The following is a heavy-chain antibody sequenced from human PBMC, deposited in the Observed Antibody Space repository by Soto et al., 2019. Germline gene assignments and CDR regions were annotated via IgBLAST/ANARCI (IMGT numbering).Heavy chain of an antibody. D-gene: IGHD1-20*01. J-gene: IGHJ4*02. CDR1: GFTFTSSA. CDR2: IVVGSGNT. Sequence: SVKVSCKASGFTFTSSAVQWVRQARGQRLEWIGWIVVGSGNTNYAQKFQERVTITRDMSTSTAYMELSSLRSEDTAVYYCAAETRYHWNDGAWDYWGQGTMVTFSS. V-gene: IGHV1-58*01. CDR3: AAETRYHWNDGAWDY.